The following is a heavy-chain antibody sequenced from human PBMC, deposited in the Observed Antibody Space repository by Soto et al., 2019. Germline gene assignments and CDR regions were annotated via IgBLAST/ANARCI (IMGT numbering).Heavy chain of an antibody. D-gene: IGHD1-1*01. CDR2: INPNSGGT. V-gene: IGHV1-2*04. J-gene: IGHJ3*02. CDR3: ARDTGNDAFDI. CDR1: GYTFTGYY. Sequence: ASVKVSCKASGYTFTGYYMHWVRQAPGQGLEWMGWINPNSGGTNYAQKNQGWVTMTRDTSISTAYMELSRLRSDDTAVYYCARDTGNDAFDIWGQGTMVTVSS.